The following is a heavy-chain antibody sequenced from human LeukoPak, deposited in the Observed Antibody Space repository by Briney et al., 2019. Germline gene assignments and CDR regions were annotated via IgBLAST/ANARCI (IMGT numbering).Heavy chain of an antibody. CDR2: ISYDGSNK. CDR3: AKNGDRGAYCTGGTCYPYFYYYMDV. D-gene: IGHD2-15*01. J-gene: IGHJ6*03. V-gene: IGHV3-30*18. Sequence: GGSLRLSCAASGFTFSSYGMHWVRQAPGKGLEWVAVISYDGSNKYYADSVKGRFTISRDNSKNTLYLQMNSLRAEDTAIYYCAKNGDRGAYCTGGTCYPYFYYYMDVWGKGITVTI. CDR1: GFTFSSYG.